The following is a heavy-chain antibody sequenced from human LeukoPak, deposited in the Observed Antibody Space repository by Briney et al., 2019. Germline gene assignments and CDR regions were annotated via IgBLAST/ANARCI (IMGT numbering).Heavy chain of an antibody. CDR2: INSDGSST. CDR3: ARVGWWFGELLPFDY. V-gene: IGHV3-74*01. Sequence: GGSLRLSCAASGFTFSSYWMHWVRQAPGKGLVWVSRINSDGSSTSYADSVKGRFTISRDNAKNTLYLQMNSLRAKDTAVYYCARVGWWFGELLPFDYWGQGTLVTVSS. CDR1: GFTFSSYW. J-gene: IGHJ4*02. D-gene: IGHD3-10*01.